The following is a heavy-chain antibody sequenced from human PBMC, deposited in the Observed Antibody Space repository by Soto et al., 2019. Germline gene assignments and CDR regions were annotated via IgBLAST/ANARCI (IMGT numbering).Heavy chain of an antibody. Sequence: QVQLVQSGAEVTKPGSSVTVSCTASGDTFSRFTLSWVRQAPGQGLEWMGRIIPMLGMSNSALKFQGRVTITADKSTNKVYMHLNSLRSDDTAVYYCATSYGSGSADFDPWGQGPLVTVSS. CDR3: ATSYGSGSADFDP. J-gene: IGHJ5*02. CDR2: IIPMLGMS. V-gene: IGHV1-69*02. CDR1: GDTFSRFT. D-gene: IGHD3-10*01.